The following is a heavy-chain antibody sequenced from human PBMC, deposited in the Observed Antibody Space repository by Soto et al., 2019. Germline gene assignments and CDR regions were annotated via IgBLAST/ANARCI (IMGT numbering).Heavy chain of an antibody. Sequence: GGSLRLSCAASGFSFSSYGMHWVRQAPGKGLEWVAVIWYDGSKKFHADSVKGRFTISRDNSKNNLYLQMNSLRAEDTAVYYCARDQYYDNSGFGGYWGQGTLVTVSS. D-gene: IGHD3-22*01. V-gene: IGHV3-33*01. J-gene: IGHJ4*02. CDR1: GFSFSSYG. CDR2: IWYDGSKK. CDR3: ARDQYYDNSGFGGY.